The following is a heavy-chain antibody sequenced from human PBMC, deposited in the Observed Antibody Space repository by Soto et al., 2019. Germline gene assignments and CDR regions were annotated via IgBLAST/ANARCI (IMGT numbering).Heavy chain of an antibody. CDR1: GFTSSNFG. CDR3: AKIKDGAANEH. D-gene: IGHD1-1*01. CDR2: IDGIGAGT. J-gene: IGHJ2*01. Sequence: PGGSLRLSCAASGFTSSNFGMDWVRQAPGKGLEWVSSIDGIGAGTYYADSVKGRFIISRDNSKNTLYLQMNSLRVEDTAIYYCAKIKDGAANEHGGRGPL. V-gene: IGHV3-23*01.